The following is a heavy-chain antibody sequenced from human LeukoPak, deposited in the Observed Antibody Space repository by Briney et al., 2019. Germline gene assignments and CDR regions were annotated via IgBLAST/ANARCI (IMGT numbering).Heavy chain of an antibody. CDR1: GGSISSYY. V-gene: IGHV4-4*07. CDR2: IYSSGST. D-gene: IGHD1-26*01. Sequence: SETLSLTCSVSGGSISSYYWSWIRQPAGEGLEWIGRIYSSGSTNSNPSLKSRVTLSGATSKNQFSLKLSSVTAADTAVYYCARMYSGTYGGIDYWGQGTLVTVSS. CDR3: ARMYSGTYGGIDY. J-gene: IGHJ4*02.